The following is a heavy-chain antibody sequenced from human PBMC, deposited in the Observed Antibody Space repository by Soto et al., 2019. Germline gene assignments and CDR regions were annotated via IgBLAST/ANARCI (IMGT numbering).Heavy chain of an antibody. D-gene: IGHD4-17*01. J-gene: IGHJ6*02. CDR3: ARVSPTYGDYVPFYYYYGMDV. Sequence: PSETLSLTCAVYGGSFSGYYWSWIRQPPGKGLEWIGEINHSGSTNYNPSLKSRVTISVDTSKNQFSLKLSPVTAADTAVYYCARVSPTYGDYVPFYYYYGMDVWGQGTTVTVSS. CDR2: INHSGST. CDR1: GGSFSGYY. V-gene: IGHV4-34*01.